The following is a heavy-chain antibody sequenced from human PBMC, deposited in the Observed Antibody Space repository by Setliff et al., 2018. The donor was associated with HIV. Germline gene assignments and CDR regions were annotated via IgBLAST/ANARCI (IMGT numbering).Heavy chain of an antibody. J-gene: IGHJ4*02. CDR3: ARDWGYIAATPDY. Sequence: TLSLTCTVSGGSISSGSYYWRWIRQPAGKGLEWIGSIHTSGSTNYNPSLKSRVTISVDTSKNQFSLNLSSVTAADTAIYYCARDWGYIAATPDYWGQGTRVTVSS. CDR2: IHTSGST. V-gene: IGHV4-61*02. CDR1: GGSISSGSYY. D-gene: IGHD5-12*01.